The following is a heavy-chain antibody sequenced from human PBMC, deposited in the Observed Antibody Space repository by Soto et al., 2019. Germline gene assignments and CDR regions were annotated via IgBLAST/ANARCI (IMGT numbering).Heavy chain of an antibody. D-gene: IGHD2-15*01. Sequence: VQLVESGGGVVQPGRSLRLSCAASGFTFNSYGMHWVRQGPGNGLEWVAFISYDSTKTYYADSVKGRFTISRDNSHSALYVQMNSLTGEDTAVYYCARTRSAWSDFHYSSLDVWGQGTTVTVSS. CDR2: ISYDSTKT. CDR3: ARTRSAWSDFHYSSLDV. V-gene: IGHV3-30*03. CDR1: GFTFNSYG. J-gene: IGHJ6*02.